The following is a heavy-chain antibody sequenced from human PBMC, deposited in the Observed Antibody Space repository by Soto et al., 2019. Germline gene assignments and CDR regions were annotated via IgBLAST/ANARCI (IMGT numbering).Heavy chain of an antibody. Sequence: SETLSLTCTVSVGSISSGGYYWVWIRQPPGKGLEWIGSIYYSGSTYYNPSLKSRVTISVDTSKNQFSLKLSSVTAADTAVYYCARRSAVREIYYYGMDVWGQGTTVTVSS. CDR2: IYYSGST. D-gene: IGHD6-6*01. J-gene: IGHJ6*02. CDR1: VGSISSGGYY. CDR3: ARRSAVREIYYYGMDV. V-gene: IGHV4-39*01.